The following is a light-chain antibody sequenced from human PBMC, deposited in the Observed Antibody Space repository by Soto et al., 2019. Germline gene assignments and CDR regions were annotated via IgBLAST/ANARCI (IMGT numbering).Light chain of an antibody. Sequence: DIQMTQSPSSLSASVGDRVTITCRASQGISNYLAWYQQKPGKVPKLLIYASSTFQSGVPSRFSGSGSGTDFTLNISSLQPEDVATYYCQKYNSVPTFGQGTKVEIK. CDR3: QKYNSVPT. V-gene: IGKV1-27*01. CDR1: QGISNY. CDR2: ASS. J-gene: IGKJ1*01.